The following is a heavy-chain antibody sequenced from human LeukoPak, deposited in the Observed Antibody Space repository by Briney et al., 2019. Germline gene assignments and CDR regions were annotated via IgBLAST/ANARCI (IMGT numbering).Heavy chain of an antibody. CDR1: GFTFDDYA. V-gene: IGHV3-43*02. Sequence: PGGSLRLSCTASGFTFDDYAMHWARQAPGKSLEWVSRIGWDAVTTFYADSVKGRFTISRDNGRNSLYLQMNSLTTEDTAFYYCAKDDGTTAFWYFDLWGRGTLVTVSS. CDR3: AKDDGTTAFWYFDL. D-gene: IGHD1-7*01. J-gene: IGHJ2*01. CDR2: IGWDAVTT.